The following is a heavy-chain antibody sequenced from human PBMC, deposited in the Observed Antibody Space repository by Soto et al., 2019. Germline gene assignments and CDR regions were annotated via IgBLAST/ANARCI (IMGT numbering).Heavy chain of an antibody. CDR3: ARGDSTDCSNGVCSFFYNHDMDV. J-gene: IGHJ6*02. Sequence: ASVKVSCKASGYTFTSYYMHWVRQAPGQGLEWMGRINPKSGGTSTAQKFQGWVTMTTDTSISTASMELTRLTSDDTAIYYCARGDSTDCSNGVCSFFYNHDMDVWGQGTTVTVSS. D-gene: IGHD2-8*01. CDR2: INPKSGGT. V-gene: IGHV1-2*04. CDR1: GYTFTSYY.